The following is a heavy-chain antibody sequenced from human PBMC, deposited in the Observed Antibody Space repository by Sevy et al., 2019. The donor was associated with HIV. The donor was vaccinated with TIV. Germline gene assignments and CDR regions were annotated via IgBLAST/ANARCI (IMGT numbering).Heavy chain of an antibody. J-gene: IGHJ4*02. V-gene: IGHV1-18*01. D-gene: IGHD2-15*01. Sequence: ASVKVSCKVSGYTFTTYRIFWVREAPGQGLESMGWISPHNGDTDYAQKFQGRVTLITDKSMSTAYMELRGLRSDDTAVYFCARAYCSGGRCYSLAYWGQGTLVTVSS. CDR1: GYTFTTYR. CDR2: ISPHNGDT. CDR3: ARAYCSGGRCYSLAY.